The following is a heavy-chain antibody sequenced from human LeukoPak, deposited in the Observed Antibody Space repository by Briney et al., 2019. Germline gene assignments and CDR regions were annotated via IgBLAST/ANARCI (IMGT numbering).Heavy chain of an antibody. CDR1: GFTFSSYA. CDR3: AKANAMDV. V-gene: IGHV3-7*01. J-gene: IGHJ6*02. CDR2: VNQDGSER. Sequence: GGSLRLSCAASGFTFSSYAMSWVRQAPGKGLEWVANVNQDGSERYYVNSVRGRFTISRDNAKNSLDLQMNSLRAEDTALYFCAKANAMDVWGQGTTVTVSS.